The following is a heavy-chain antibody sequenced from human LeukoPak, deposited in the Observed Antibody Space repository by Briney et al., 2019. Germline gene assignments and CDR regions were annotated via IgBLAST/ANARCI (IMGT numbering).Heavy chain of an antibody. CDR3: ARGRGAEGY. CDR2: ISSGSESST. D-gene: IGHD1-26*01. J-gene: IGHJ4*02. CDR1: GFTFSSYS. Sequence: GGSLRLSCAASGFTFSSYSMNWVRQVPGKGLEWVSYISSGSESSTYYADSVKGRFTISRDNAKNSLYLQMNSLRDEDTAVYYCARGRGAEGYWGQGTLVTVSS. V-gene: IGHV3-48*02.